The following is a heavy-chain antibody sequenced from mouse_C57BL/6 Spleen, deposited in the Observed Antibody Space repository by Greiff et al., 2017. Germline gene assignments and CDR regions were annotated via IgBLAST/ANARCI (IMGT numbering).Heavy chain of an antibody. V-gene: IGHV14-4*01. CDR2: IDPENGDT. Sequence: VHVKQSGAELVRPGASVKLSCTASGFNIKDDYMHWVKQRPEQGLEWIGWIDPENGDTEYASKFQGKATITADTSSNTAYLQLSSLTSEDTAVYYCTTRYSNYWGQGTTLTVSS. D-gene: IGHD2-5*01. CDR3: TTRYSNY. CDR1: GFNIKDDY. J-gene: IGHJ2*01.